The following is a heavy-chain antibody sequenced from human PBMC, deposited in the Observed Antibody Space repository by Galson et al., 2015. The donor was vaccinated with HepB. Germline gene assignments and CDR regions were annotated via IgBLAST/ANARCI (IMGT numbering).Heavy chain of an antibody. D-gene: IGHD6-13*01. V-gene: IGHV3-53*01. J-gene: IGHJ4*02. Sequence: SLRLSCAASGFTVSRNHMSWVRQASGKGLEWVSVIYSGGITYYADSVKGRFTISRDNSRNTLYLQMNSLGAEDTAVYYCAREYSSRWYSGLGYWGQGTLVTVSS. CDR3: AREYSSRWYSGLGY. CDR1: GFTVSRNH. CDR2: IYSGGIT.